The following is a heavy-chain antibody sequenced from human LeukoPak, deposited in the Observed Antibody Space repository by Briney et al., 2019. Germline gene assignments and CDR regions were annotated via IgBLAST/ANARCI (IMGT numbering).Heavy chain of an antibody. D-gene: IGHD3-10*01. CDR1: GFTFSSYG. J-gene: IGHJ4*02. CDR2: ISYSGGST. V-gene: IGHV3-23*01. Sequence: GGSLRLSCAASGFTFSSYGMSWVRQAPGKGLEWVSAISYSGGSTYYADSVKGRFTISRDNSKNTLYLQMNSLRAEDTAVYYCARVGEGSYYVDSWGQGTLVTVSS. CDR3: ARVGEGSYYVDS.